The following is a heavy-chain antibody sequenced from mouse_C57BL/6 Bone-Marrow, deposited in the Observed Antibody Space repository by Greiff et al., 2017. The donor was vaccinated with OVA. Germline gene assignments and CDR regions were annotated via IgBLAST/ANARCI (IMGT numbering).Heavy chain of an antibody. CDR2: ISSGSSTI. D-gene: IGHD1-1*01. J-gene: IGHJ4*01. CDR3: ARATTVVATDYYAMDY. CDR1: GFTFSDYG. V-gene: IGHV5-17*01. Sequence: EVHLVESGGGLVKPGGSLKLSCAASGFTFSDYGMHWVRQAPEKGLEWVAYISSGSSTIYYADTVKGRFTIARDNAKNTLFLQMTSLRSEDTAMYYCARATTVVATDYYAMDYWGQGTSVTVSS.